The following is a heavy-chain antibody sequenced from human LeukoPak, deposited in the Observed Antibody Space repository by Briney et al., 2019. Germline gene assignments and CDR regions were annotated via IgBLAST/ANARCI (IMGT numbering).Heavy chain of an antibody. V-gene: IGHV1-18*01. CDR1: GYSFTDYG. Sequence: ASLKVSCMASGYSFTDYGITWVRQAPGQGPEWMGWINSYNGYTKYAQKFQGRVTMTTDRFTNTAYVELRSLRSEDTAVYYCARERGSGSYEGLDAFDIWGQGTMVTVSS. D-gene: IGHD1-26*01. CDR3: ARERGSGSYEGLDAFDI. J-gene: IGHJ3*02. CDR2: INSYNGYT.